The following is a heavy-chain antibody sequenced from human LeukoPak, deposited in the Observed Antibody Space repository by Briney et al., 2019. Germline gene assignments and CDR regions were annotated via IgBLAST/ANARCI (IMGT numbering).Heavy chain of an antibody. V-gene: IGHV1-18*01. Sequence: ASVKVSCKASGGTFSSYAISWVRQAPGQGLEWMGWISAYNVNTNNAQKLQGRVTMTTDTSTSTAYMELRSLRPDDTAVYYCARDRDGYKGGDYWGQGTLVTVSS. CDR1: GGTFSSYA. J-gene: IGHJ4*02. CDR2: ISAYNVNT. CDR3: ARDRDGYKGGDY. D-gene: IGHD5-24*01.